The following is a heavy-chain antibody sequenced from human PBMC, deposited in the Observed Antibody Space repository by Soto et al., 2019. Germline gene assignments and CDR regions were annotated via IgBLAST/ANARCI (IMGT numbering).Heavy chain of an antibody. CDR3: ASRSLSYYDILTGGVFQH. Sequence: QLQLQESGPGLVKPSETLSLTCTVSGGSISSSSYYWGWIRQPPGKGLEWIGSIYYSGSTYYNPSLKSRVTISVDTSKNQFSLKLSSVTAADTAVYYCASRSLSYYDILTGGVFQHWGQGTLVTVSS. V-gene: IGHV4-39*01. CDR2: IYYSGST. J-gene: IGHJ1*01. CDR1: GGSISSSSYY. D-gene: IGHD3-9*01.